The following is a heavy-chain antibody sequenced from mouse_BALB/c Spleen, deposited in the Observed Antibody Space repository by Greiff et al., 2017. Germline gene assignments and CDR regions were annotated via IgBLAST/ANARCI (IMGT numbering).Heavy chain of an antibody. CDR1: GYTFTDYA. D-gene: IGHD2-4*01. J-gene: IGHJ4*01. V-gene: IGHV1S137*01. CDR2: ISTYYGDA. Sequence: QVQLQQSGAELVRPGVSVKISCKGSGYTFTDYAMHWVKQSHAKSLEWIGVISTYYGDASYNQKFKGKATMTVDKSSSTAYMELARLTSEDSAIYYCARGSTMITTDAMDYWGQGTSVTVSS. CDR3: ARGSTMITTDAMDY.